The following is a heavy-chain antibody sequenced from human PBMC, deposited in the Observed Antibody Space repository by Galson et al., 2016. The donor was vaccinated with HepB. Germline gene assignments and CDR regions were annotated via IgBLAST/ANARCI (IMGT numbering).Heavy chain of an antibody. V-gene: IGHV3-7*01. CDR2: IRADGSVK. J-gene: IGHJ4*02. Sequence: SLRLSCAASGFILNSDWMNWVRQTPGKGLEWVANIRADGSVKYYVDSVRGRFTISRDSAKNSLYLQMSGLRVEETAVYYCARESTGSYFDWGQVTLFTVSS. CDR3: ARESTGSYFD. CDR1: GFILNSDW. D-gene: IGHD3-10*01.